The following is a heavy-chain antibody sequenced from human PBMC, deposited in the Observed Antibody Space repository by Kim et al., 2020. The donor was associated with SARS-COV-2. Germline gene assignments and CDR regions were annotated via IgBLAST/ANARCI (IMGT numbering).Heavy chain of an antibody. Sequence: SETLSLTCAVYGGSFSGYYWSWIRQPPGKGLEWIGEINHSGSTNYNPSLKSRVTISVDTSKNQFSLKLSSVTAADTAVYYCASQAKLLGDIDYWGQGTLVTVSS. D-gene: IGHD2-21*02. CDR2: INHSGST. V-gene: IGHV4-34*01. J-gene: IGHJ4*02. CDR3: ASQAKLLGDIDY. CDR1: GGSFSGYY.